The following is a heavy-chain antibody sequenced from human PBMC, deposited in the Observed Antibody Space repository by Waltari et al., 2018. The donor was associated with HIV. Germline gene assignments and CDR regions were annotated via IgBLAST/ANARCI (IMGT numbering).Heavy chain of an antibody. D-gene: IGHD3-3*01. V-gene: IGHV1-8*01. CDR3: ARSRPGAVFGDN. CDR1: GYDFSTFD. Sequence: QVQLVQSGAEVKQPGASVKVSCKTSGYDFSTFDINWVRQAPGQGLELMGWMSPSSGKTGYAQKFHGRVSMTRDTSIDTAYMQLSRLTSRDTAVYYCARSRPGAVFGDNWGQGTLVVVSS. J-gene: IGHJ4*02. CDR2: MSPSSGKT.